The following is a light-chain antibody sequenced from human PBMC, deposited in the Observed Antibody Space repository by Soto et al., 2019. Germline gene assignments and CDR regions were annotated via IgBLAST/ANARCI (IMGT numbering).Light chain of an antibody. Sequence: EVVLTQSPGTLSLSPGERATLSCRASQSINNNYLAWYQQRPGQAPRLLIYGSSDRATGIPDRFSGSGSGTDFTLTISRLEPEDFAVYYCHQYGSSPPYTFSQGTKLEI. CDR2: GSS. CDR3: HQYGSSPPYT. J-gene: IGKJ2*01. V-gene: IGKV3-20*01. CDR1: QSINNNY.